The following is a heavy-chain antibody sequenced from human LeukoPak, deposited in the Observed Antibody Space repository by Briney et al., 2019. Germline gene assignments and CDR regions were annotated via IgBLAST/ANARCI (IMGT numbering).Heavy chain of an antibody. D-gene: IGHD2-21*02. CDR1: GFTFSDYY. V-gene: IGHV3-11*01. Sequence: GGSLRLSCAASGFTFSDYYMSWIRQAPGKGLEWVSYISSSGSSIFYADSVKGRFTLSRDNAKNSLFLQMNSLRAEDTAVYYCARTCGGDCIDAFDIWGQGTMVTVSS. J-gene: IGHJ3*02. CDR2: ISSSGSSI. CDR3: ARTCGGDCIDAFDI.